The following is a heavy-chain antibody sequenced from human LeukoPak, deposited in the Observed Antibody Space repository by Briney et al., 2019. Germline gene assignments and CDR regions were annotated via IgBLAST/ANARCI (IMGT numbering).Heavy chain of an antibody. J-gene: IGHJ4*02. CDR2: ISSSSNYI. CDR3: ARVPHAMVRGVIITEFYFDY. Sequence: NPGGSLGLSCAASGLTFSSYSMNWVRQAPGKGLEWVSSISSSSNYIYYADSVKGRFTISRDNAKNSLYLQMNSLRAEDTAVYYCARVPHAMVRGVIITEFYFDYWGQGTLVTVSS. D-gene: IGHD3-10*01. CDR1: GLTFSSYS. V-gene: IGHV3-21*01.